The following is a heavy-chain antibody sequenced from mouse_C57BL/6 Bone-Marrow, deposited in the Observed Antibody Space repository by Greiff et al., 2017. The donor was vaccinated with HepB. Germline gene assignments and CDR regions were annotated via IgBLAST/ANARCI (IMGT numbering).Heavy chain of an antibody. J-gene: IGHJ2*01. D-gene: IGHD1-1*01. Sequence: QVQLKQPGTELVKPGASVKLSCKASGYTFTSYWMHWVKQRPGQGLEWIGNINPSNGGTNYNEKFKSKATLTVDKSSSTAYMQLSSLTSEDSAVYYWAVFLLYYGSIYFDYWGQGTTLTVSS. CDR3: AVFLLYYGSIYFDY. CDR1: GYTFTSYW. V-gene: IGHV1-53*01. CDR2: INPSNGGT.